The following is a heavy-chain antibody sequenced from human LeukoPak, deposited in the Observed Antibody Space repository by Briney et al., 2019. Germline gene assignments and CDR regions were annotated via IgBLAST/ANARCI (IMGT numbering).Heavy chain of an antibody. Sequence: GGSLRLSCAASGFTSSRYWMSWVRPAPRKGLEWVANIKADGSVKYYVESVKGRFTISRDNAKNSLYLQMNSLRAEDTAVYYCAASITMFDYWGQGTLVTVSS. CDR1: GFTSSRYW. V-gene: IGHV3-7*02. D-gene: IGHD3-10*01. CDR3: AASITMFDY. J-gene: IGHJ4*02. CDR2: IKADGSVK.